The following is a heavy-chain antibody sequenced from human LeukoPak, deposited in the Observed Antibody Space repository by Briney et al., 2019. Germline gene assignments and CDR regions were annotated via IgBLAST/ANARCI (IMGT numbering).Heavy chain of an antibody. CDR2: ISAYNGNT. D-gene: IGHD6-19*01. V-gene: IGHV1-18*01. CDR1: GYTLTSYG. J-gene: IGHJ6*02. Sequence: ASVKVSCMASGYTLTSYGICWVRQAPGEGLEWVGWISAYNGNTNYAQKLQGRVTMTTDTSTSTAYIALRSLRSDDTAVYYCARVCRGWYSVGGMDVWGQGTTVTVSS. CDR3: ARVCRGWYSVGGMDV.